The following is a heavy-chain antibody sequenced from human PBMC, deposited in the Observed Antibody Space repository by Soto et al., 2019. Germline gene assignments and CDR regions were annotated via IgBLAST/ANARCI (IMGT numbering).Heavy chain of an antibody. D-gene: IGHD1-26*01. CDR3: ARDGKGRLNHDFAY. Sequence: QVQLVESGGGVVQPGRSLRLSCAASGFTFSSYGMHWVRQAPGKGLEWVAVIWYDGSNKYYADSVKGRFTISRDNSKNTLYLQMNSRRSEDTAVYYWARDGKGRLNHDFAYWGQGTVVTVSS. V-gene: IGHV3-33*01. CDR1: GFTFSSYG. J-gene: IGHJ4*02. CDR2: IWYDGSNK.